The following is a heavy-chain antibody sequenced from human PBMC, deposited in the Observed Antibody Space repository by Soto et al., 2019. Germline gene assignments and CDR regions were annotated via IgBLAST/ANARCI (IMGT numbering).Heavy chain of an antibody. CDR3: ATDGYYDNSGYPDY. Sequence: QVQLAQSGAEVKKPGASVRVSCRVSGKTLTELAMHWVRQAPGKGLVWMGGFDPEQGEAIYSKTFQGRVTVTEDTSTDSAYLDLSDLRSEDTAVYYCATDGYYDNSGYPDYWGQGTLVIVSA. CDR2: FDPEQGEA. V-gene: IGHV1-24*01. CDR1: GKTLTELA. J-gene: IGHJ4*02. D-gene: IGHD3-22*01.